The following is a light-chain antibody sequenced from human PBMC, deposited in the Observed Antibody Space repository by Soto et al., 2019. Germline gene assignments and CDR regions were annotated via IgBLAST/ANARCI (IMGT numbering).Light chain of an antibody. Sequence: DFPMTQSPSSLSASVGDRVTITCRASQGISTYLVWYQQRQGRAPKLLIYAASSLLSGVPSRFSGSGSGTDFTLTISSLQPEDFATYYCQQSYRTPYTFGQGTKLETK. CDR3: QQSYRTPYT. V-gene: IGKV1-39*01. CDR1: QGISTY. J-gene: IGKJ2*01. CDR2: AAS.